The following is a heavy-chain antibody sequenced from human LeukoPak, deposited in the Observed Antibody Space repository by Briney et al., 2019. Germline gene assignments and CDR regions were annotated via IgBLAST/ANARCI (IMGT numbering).Heavy chain of an antibody. D-gene: IGHD1-26*01. Sequence: SETLSLTCTVSGGSISSYYWSWIRQPPGKGLEWIGYIYYSGSTNYNPSLKSRVTITVDTSKNQFSLKLSSVTAADTAVYYCARNSGYVDYWGQGTLVTVSS. CDR1: GGSISSYY. CDR3: ARNSGYVDY. V-gene: IGHV4-59*08. J-gene: IGHJ4*02. CDR2: IYYSGST.